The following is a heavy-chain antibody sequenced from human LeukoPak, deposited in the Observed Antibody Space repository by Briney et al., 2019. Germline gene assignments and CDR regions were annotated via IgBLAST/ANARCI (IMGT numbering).Heavy chain of an antibody. Sequence: GGSLRLSCAASGFTFSSYWMHWVRQAPGKGLVWVSRINSDGSSTSYADSVKGRLTISRDNAKNTLYLQMNSLRAEDTAVYYCARDSDYYDSSGYYRGYPYYWGQGTLVTVSS. CDR1: GFTFSSYW. J-gene: IGHJ4*02. V-gene: IGHV3-74*01. CDR3: ARDSDYYDSSGYYRGYPYY. CDR2: INSDGSST. D-gene: IGHD3-22*01.